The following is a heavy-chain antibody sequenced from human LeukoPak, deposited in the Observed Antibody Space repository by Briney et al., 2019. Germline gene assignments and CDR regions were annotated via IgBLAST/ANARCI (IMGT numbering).Heavy chain of an antibody. CDR2: ISSSSNTI. J-gene: IGHJ4*02. Sequence: GESLKISCAVSGFTFSSYSMNWVRQAPGKGPEWVSYISSSSNTIYYADSVKGRFTISRDNAKNSLYLQMNSLRDEDTAVYYCARDRYYDSGGFYFDYWGQGTLVTVSS. V-gene: IGHV3-48*02. D-gene: IGHD3-22*01. CDR1: GFTFSSYS. CDR3: ARDRYYDSGGFYFDY.